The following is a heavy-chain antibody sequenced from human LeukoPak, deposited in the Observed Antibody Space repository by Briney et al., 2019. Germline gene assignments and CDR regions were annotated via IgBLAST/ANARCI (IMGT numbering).Heavy chain of an antibody. D-gene: IGHD3-10*01. J-gene: IGHJ4*02. CDR1: GGSISSSNW. CDR3: ARSWPAPQCYGSGSYYCSYYFDY. Sequence: SGTLSLTCAVSGGSISSSNWWSWVRQPPGKGLEWIGEIYHSGSTNYNPSLKSRVTISVDKSKNQFSLKLSSVTAADTAVYYCARSWPAPQCYGSGSYYCSYYFDYWGQGTLVTVSS. V-gene: IGHV4-4*02. CDR2: IYHSGST.